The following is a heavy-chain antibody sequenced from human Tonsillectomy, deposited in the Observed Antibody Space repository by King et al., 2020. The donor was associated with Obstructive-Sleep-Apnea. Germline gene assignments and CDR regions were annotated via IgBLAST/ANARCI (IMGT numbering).Heavy chain of an antibody. CDR1: GFIVSNKY. V-gene: IGHV3-53*04. Sequence: VQLVESGGGVVQPGGSLRLSLAASGFIVSNKYMSWVRQAPGKVLEGVALSYYGASTSYADSVKGRFSISRHNSKNTLYLQMNSLRPEDTAVYYCARGWWSDDFWSGYHAFDIWGQGTMVSVSS. D-gene: IGHD3-3*01. CDR2: SYYGAST. J-gene: IGHJ3*02. CDR3: ARGWWSDDFWSGYHAFDI.